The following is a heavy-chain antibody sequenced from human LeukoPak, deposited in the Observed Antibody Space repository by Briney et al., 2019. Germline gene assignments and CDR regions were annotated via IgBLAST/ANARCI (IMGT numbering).Heavy chain of an antibody. CDR2: IYYSGST. Sequence: PSQTLSLTCTVSGGSISSGDYYWSWIRQPPGKVLEWIGYIYYSGSTYYNPSLKSRVTISVDTSKNQFSLKLSSVTAADTAVYYCARGGSGSYYVGPFDYWGQGTLVTVSS. CDR1: GGSISSGDYY. CDR3: ARGGSGSYYVGPFDY. D-gene: IGHD1-26*01. J-gene: IGHJ4*02. V-gene: IGHV4-30-4*08.